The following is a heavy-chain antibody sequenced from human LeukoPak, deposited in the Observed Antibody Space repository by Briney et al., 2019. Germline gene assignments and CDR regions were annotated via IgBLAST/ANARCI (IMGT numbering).Heavy chain of an antibody. Sequence: GGSLRLSCAASGFAFSSYNMNWVRQAPGKGLEWISYIGSSGSPTHYADSVGGRFTISRDNAKNSLYLQMNSLRDDDTALYYCARRPYSDTSGRLSDVWGQGTTVTVSS. D-gene: IGHD3-22*01. CDR3: ARRPYSDTSGRLSDV. V-gene: IGHV3-48*02. CDR2: IGSSGSPT. J-gene: IGHJ6*02. CDR1: GFAFSSYN.